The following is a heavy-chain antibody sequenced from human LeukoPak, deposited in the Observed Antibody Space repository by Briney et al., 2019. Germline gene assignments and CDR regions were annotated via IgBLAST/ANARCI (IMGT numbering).Heavy chain of an antibody. CDR1: GGSISSGDYY. CDR2: IYYSGST. CDR3: ATVVVPAAIRGKLYYYYYMDV. V-gene: IGHV4-30-4*08. D-gene: IGHD2-2*02. J-gene: IGHJ6*03. Sequence: SQTLSLTCTVSGGSISSGDYYWSWIRQPPGKGLEWIGYIYYSGSTCYNPSLKSRVTISVDTSKNQFSLKLSSVTAADTAVYYCATVVVPAAIRGKLYYYYYMDVWGKGTTVTVSS.